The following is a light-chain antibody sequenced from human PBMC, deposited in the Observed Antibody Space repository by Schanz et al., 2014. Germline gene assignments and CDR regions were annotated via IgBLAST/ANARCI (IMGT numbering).Light chain of an antibody. CDR2: ANT. J-gene: IGLJ1*01. CDR3: SSNGGVNIYV. Sequence: QSVLTQPPSVSGAPGQRVTISCTGSSSNIGAIFDVHWYQQLPGTAPKLVIFANTNRPAGVPDRFSGSKSGTSASLAITGLQAEDEADYYCSSNGGVNIYVFGTGTKLTVL. CDR1: SSNIGAIFD. V-gene: IGLV1-40*01.